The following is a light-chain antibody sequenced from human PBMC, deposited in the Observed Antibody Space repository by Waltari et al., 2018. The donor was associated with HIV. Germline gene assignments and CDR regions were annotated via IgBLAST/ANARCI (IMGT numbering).Light chain of an antibody. V-gene: IGKV1-39*01. CDR2: LAS. CDR3: QQSHTTPFT. Sequence: DIQMTQSPSSLSASVGDRVSISCRASQSITKYLSWYQQKPGKAPRLLIFLASSLQKGVPSRFSGSGYGTDFTLTINSLQPEDFATYFCQQSHTTPFTFGPGTTVDVK. J-gene: IGKJ3*01. CDR1: QSITKY.